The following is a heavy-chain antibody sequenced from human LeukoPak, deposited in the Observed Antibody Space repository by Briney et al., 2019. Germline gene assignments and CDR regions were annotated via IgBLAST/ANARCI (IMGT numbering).Heavy chain of an antibody. D-gene: IGHD3-10*01. J-gene: IGHJ4*02. V-gene: IGHV3-30*03. CDR1: GFTFSSYG. Sequence: QTGGSLRLSCAASGFTFSSYGMHWVRQAPGKGLEWVAVISYDGSNKYYADSVKGRFTISRDNSKNTLYLQMNSLRVEDMAVYYCARAGNYYYPYWGLGTLVTVSS. CDR3: ARAGNYYYPY. CDR2: ISYDGSNK.